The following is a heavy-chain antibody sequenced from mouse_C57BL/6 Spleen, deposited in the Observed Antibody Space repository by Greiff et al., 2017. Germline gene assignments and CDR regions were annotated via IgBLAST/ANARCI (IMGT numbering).Heavy chain of an antibody. V-gene: IGHV5-17*01. CDR1: GFTFSDYG. CDR2: ISSGSSTI. J-gene: IGHJ4*01. D-gene: IGHD2-4*01. CDR3: ARRRITTGYYYAMDY. Sequence: EVQGVESGGGLVKPGGSLKLSCAASGFTFSDYGMHWVRQAPEKGLEWVAYISSGSSTIYYADTVKGRFTISRDNAKNTLFLQMTSLRSEDTAMYYCARRRITTGYYYAMDYWGQGTSVTVSS.